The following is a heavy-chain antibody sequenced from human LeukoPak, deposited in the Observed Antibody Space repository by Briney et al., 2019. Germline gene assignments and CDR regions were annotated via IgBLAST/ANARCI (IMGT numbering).Heavy chain of an antibody. CDR1: GGSISSYY. V-gene: IGHV4-59*01. Sequence: SETLSLTCTVSGGSISSYYWSWIRQPPGKGLEWIGYIYYSGSTNYNPSLKSRVTISVDTSKNQFSLKLSSVTAADTAVYYCAIVVNYYYDSSGYAAIDIWGQGTMVTVSS. D-gene: IGHD3-22*01. CDR3: AIVVNYYYDSSGYAAIDI. CDR2: IYYSGST. J-gene: IGHJ3*02.